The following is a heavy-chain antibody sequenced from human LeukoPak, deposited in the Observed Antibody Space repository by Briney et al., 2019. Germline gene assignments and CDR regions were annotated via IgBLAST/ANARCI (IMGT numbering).Heavy chain of an antibody. D-gene: IGHD3-22*01. J-gene: IGHJ4*02. CDR2: ISSSDGTI. CDR1: GFTFSDYS. V-gene: IGHV3-11*04. CDR3: ARGGRYDSSGPFGS. Sequence: PGGSLRLSCAASGFTFSDYSMMWIRQAPGKGLEWVSYISSSDGTIYYADSVRGRFTISRDNARNSLFLQMNSPRAEDTAHYFCARGGRYDSSGPFGSWGQGTLVTVSS.